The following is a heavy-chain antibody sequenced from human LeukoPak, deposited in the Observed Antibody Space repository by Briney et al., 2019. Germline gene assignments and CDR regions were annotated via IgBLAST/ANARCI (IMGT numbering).Heavy chain of an antibody. V-gene: IGHV3-66*02. Sequence: PGGSLRLSCAASGFTFSSYAMSWVRQAPGKGLEWVSVIYSGGSTYYADSVKGRFTISRDNSKNTLYLQMNSLRAEDTAVYYCARLRGSGYYLDYWGQGTLVTVSS. J-gene: IGHJ4*02. CDR2: IYSGGST. D-gene: IGHD3-22*01. CDR3: ARLRGSGYYLDY. CDR1: GFTFSSYA.